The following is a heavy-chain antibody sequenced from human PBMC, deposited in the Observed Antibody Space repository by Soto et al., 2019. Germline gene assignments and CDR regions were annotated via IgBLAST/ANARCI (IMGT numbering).Heavy chain of an antibody. Sequence: SQTLSLTCASSGDRVSSNSAAWSCISQSPSRGLEWLGRTYYRSKWYNNYAVSVKSRITINPDTSKNQFSLQLNSVTPGDTAVYYCARDRLGDGYNDYWGQGTLVTVSS. CDR3: ARDRLGDGYNDY. V-gene: IGHV6-1*01. CDR2: TYYRSKWYN. CDR1: GDRVSSNSAA. J-gene: IGHJ4*02. D-gene: IGHD5-12*01.